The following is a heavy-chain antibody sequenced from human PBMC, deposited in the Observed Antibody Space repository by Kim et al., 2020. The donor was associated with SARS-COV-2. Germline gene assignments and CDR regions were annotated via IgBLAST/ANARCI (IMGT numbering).Heavy chain of an antibody. Sequence: SETLSLTCAVYGGSFSGYYWSWIRQPPGKGLEWIGEINHSGSTNYNPSLKSRVTISVDTSKNQFSLKLSSVTAADTAVYYCARGRGKFGMLDYWGQGTLVTVSS. D-gene: IGHD3-10*01. J-gene: IGHJ4*02. V-gene: IGHV4-34*01. CDR3: ARGRGKFGMLDY. CDR2: INHSGST. CDR1: GGSFSGYY.